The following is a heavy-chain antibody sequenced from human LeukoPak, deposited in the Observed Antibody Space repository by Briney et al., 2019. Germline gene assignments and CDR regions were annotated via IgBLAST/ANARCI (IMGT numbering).Heavy chain of an antibody. CDR3: ATTRTAAAGTFGY. Sequence: ASVKVSCKASGGTFSSYAISWVRQAPGQGLEWMGRIVLMLGITNYAQRFQGRVTFTADNSTTTVYMGLSSLRSEDTAVYYCATTRTAAAGTFGYWGQGTLVTVSS. D-gene: IGHD6-13*01. CDR1: GGTFSSYA. V-gene: IGHV1-69*04. J-gene: IGHJ4*02. CDR2: IVLMLGIT.